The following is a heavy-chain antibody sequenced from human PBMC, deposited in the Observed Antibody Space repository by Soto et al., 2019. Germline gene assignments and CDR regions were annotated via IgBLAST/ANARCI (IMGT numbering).Heavy chain of an antibody. V-gene: IGHV1-18*04. J-gene: IGHJ4*02. CDR1: GYTFTSYG. CDR2: ISAYNGNT. CDR3: ARINYYDSSGYPPDFDY. D-gene: IGHD3-22*01. Sequence: QVQLVQSGAEVKKPGASVKVSCKASGYTFTSYGISWVRQAPGQGLEWMGWISAYNGNTNYAQKLQGRGTMTTDTATSTAYMELRSRRSDDTAVYYCARINYYDSSGYPPDFDYWGQGTLVTVSS.